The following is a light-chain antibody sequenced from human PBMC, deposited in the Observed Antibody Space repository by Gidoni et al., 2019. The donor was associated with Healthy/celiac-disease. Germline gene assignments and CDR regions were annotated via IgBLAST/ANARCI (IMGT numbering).Light chain of an antibody. Sequence: VLTQSPSDSASLGASVKLTCTLSSGHSSYAITWHQQHPQKRPRFLMNVICDGSHRKGDGPPDRSSCSSAGADRLPSISSLQSDDEAYYYCQTGGAASHVVFGGGTKLTVL. CDR1: SGHSSYA. CDR3: QTGGAASHVV. CDR2: VICDGSH. J-gene: IGLJ2*01. V-gene: IGLV4-69*01.